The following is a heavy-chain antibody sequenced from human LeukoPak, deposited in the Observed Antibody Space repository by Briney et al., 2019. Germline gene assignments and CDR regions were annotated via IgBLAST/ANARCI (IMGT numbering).Heavy chain of an antibody. V-gene: IGHV3-7*03. CDR1: GFTFRDYW. CDR3: VRNLAVAGTCFDS. D-gene: IGHD6-19*01. J-gene: IGHJ4*02. CDR2: IKQDGSDR. Sequence: GSLRLSCAASGFTFRDYWMNWVRQVPGTGLGWVANIKQDGSDRNYVTSVRGRFTISRDNAESSLYLQMNSLRAEDTAVYYCVRNLAVAGTCFDSWGQGTLVTVSS.